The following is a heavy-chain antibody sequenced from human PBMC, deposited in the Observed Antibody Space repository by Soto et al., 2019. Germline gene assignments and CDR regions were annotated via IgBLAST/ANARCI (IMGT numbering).Heavy chain of an antibody. CDR3: AKDTFSGSYHLFDY. V-gene: IGHV3-30*18. D-gene: IGHD1-26*01. Sequence: QVQLVESGGGVVQPGRSLRLSCAASGFTFSSYGMHWVRQAPGKGLEWVAVISYDGSNKYYADSVKGRFTISRDNSKNTLYLQMNSLRAEDTAVYYCAKDTFSGSYHLFDYWGQGTLVTVSS. J-gene: IGHJ4*02. CDR1: GFTFSSYG. CDR2: ISYDGSNK.